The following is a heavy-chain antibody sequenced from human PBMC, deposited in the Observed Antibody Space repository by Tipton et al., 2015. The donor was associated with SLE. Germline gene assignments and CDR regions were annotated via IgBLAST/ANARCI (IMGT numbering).Heavy chain of an antibody. Sequence: TLSLTCAVYGGSFSDYYWSWIRQPPGKGLEWIGEIDHSGSTNYNPSLQSRVTMSVDTSKNQFSLRLSSVTAADTAVYYCVRQVVSIGVADYGMDVWGQGTTVTVSS. V-gene: IGHV4-34*01. CDR3: VRQVVSIGVADYGMDV. J-gene: IGHJ6*02. CDR1: GGSFSDYY. D-gene: IGHD2-2*01. CDR2: IDHSGST.